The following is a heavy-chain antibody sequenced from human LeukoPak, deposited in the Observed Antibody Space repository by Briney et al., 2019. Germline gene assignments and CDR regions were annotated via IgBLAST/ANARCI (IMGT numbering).Heavy chain of an antibody. J-gene: IGHJ6*03. CDR3: AKDGVDIVVVPAALHYYYYMDV. Sequence: GGSLRLSCAASGFTLSSYGMHWVRQAPGKGLEWVAFIRYDGSNKYYADSVKGRFTISRDNSKNTLYLQMNSLRAEDTAVYYCAKDGVDIVVVPAALHYYYYMDVWGKGTTVTVSS. CDR2: IRYDGSNK. CDR1: GFTLSSYG. V-gene: IGHV3-30*02. D-gene: IGHD2-2*02.